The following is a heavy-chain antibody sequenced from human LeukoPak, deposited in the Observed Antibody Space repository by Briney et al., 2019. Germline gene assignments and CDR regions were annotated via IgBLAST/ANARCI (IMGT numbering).Heavy chain of an antibody. CDR3: AKVRCGGDCYLEY. J-gene: IGHJ4*02. CDR1: GFTFKSYE. CDR2: VSSSGNTM. V-gene: IGHV3-48*03. Sequence: GGSLRLSCAASGFTFKSYEMNWVRQAPGKGLEWVSYVSSSGNTMYYADSVKGRFTISRDNAKNSLYLQMNTLRAEDTAIYYCAKVRCGGDCYLEYWGQGILVTVSS. D-gene: IGHD2-21*02.